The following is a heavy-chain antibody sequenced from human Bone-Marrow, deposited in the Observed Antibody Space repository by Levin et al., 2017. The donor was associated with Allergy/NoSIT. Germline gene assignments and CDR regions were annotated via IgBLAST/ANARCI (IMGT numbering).Heavy chain of an antibody. J-gene: IGHJ6*02. Sequence: SQTLSLTCSVSGVSIVSHYWNCIRQPPGKGLEWIGYISNTGRTNYNPSLKSRVTISSDTSKNQFSLNLTSVTAADTAVYYCARDSSVAYGLDVWGQGTTVIVS. V-gene: IGHV4-59*11. CDR2: ISNTGRT. D-gene: IGHD4-23*01. CDR3: ARDSSVAYGLDV. CDR1: GVSIVSHY.